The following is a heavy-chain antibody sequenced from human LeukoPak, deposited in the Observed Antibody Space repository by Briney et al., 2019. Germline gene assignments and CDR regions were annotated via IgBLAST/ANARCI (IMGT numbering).Heavy chain of an antibody. CDR2: IIPIFGIA. V-gene: IGHV1-69*04. D-gene: IGHD1-26*01. Sequence: SVKVSCKASGGTFSSYAISWVRLAPGQGLEWMGRIIPIFGIANYAQKFQGRVTITADKSTSTAYMELSSLRSEDTAVYYCARVLDGKDAFDIWGQGTMVTVSS. CDR3: ARVLDGKDAFDI. J-gene: IGHJ3*02. CDR1: GGTFSSYA.